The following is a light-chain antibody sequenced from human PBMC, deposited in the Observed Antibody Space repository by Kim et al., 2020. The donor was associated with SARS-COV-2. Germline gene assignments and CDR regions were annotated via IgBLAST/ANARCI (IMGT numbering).Light chain of an antibody. V-gene: IGLV5-37*01. CDR2: YFSDTDK. J-gene: IGLJ2*01. Sequence: CTLPSDINVGSHNVYWSQQKPGSPPRYLLYYFSDTDKGQGSGVPSRFSGSKDASANTGILLISGLQSEDEADYYCMIWPRNAVLFGGGTQLTVL. CDR3: MIWPRNAVL. CDR1: SDINVGSHN.